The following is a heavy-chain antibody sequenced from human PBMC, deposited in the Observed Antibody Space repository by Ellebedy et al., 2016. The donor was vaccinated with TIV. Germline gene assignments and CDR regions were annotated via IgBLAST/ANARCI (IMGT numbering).Heavy chain of an antibody. Sequence: SETLSLTCAVYGGSFSGYYWSWIRQPPGKGLEWIGEINHSGSTNYNPSLKSRVTISVDTSKNQFSLKLSSVTAADTAVYYCARGGYYYGSGSYASPYYYYYMDVWGKGTTVTVSS. CDR2: INHSGST. V-gene: IGHV4-34*01. D-gene: IGHD3-10*01. CDR3: ARGGYYYGSGSYASPYYYYYMDV. CDR1: GGSFSGYY. J-gene: IGHJ6*03.